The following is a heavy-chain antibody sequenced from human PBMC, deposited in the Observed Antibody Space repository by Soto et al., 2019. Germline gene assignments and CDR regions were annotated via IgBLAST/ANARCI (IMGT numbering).Heavy chain of an antibody. CDR2: ISYDGSNT. D-gene: IGHD6-25*01. J-gene: IGHJ3*01. CDR1: GFTFNTYG. V-gene: IGHV3-30*18. Sequence: QVQLVESGGGVVQPGRSLRLSCAASGFTFNTYGMHWVRQAPGKGLEWVAVISYDGSNTYYADSVQGRFTISRDNSKNTLDLQMNSLRPEDTAVYYCAKDQRRITYVFDVWGQGTMVTVSS. CDR3: AKDQRRITYVFDV.